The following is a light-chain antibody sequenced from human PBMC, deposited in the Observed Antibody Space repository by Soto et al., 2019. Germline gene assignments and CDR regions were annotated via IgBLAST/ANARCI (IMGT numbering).Light chain of an antibody. J-gene: IGLJ1*01. CDR3: SSYRASSTTHYV. Sequence: QSALTQPASLSGSPGQSITISCTGTSSDVGGYNYVSWYQQHPGKAPKLMVYDVTNRHSGVSNRFYGSKSGNTASLTISGFQAEDEAYYYCSSYRASSTTHYVFGTGTKLTVL. CDR2: DVT. CDR1: SSDVGGYNY. V-gene: IGLV2-14*03.